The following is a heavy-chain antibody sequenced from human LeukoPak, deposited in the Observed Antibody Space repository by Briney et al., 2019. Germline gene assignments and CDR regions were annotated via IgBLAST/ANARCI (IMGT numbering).Heavy chain of an antibody. CDR1: AFTFSSYG. CDR3: AKGPRGGTTGYFQDY. CDR2: VRLDESNR. D-gene: IGHD3-9*01. Sequence: VGSLILSCAASAFTFSSYGMHWVRQAPGKGMKWVAFVRLDESNRYYAGSVKGRFTISRDNSKHTVYLQMNSLRAEDAAVYYCAKGPRGGTTGYFQDYWGQGTLVTVSS. V-gene: IGHV3-30*02. J-gene: IGHJ4*02.